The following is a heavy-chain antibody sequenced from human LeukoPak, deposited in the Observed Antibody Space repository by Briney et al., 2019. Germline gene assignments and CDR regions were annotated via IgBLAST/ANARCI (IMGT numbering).Heavy chain of an antibody. CDR2: INNSGST. CDR1: GGSFSGYY. Sequence: SETLSLTCAVYGGSFSGYYWSWIRQPPGKGLEWIGEINNSGSTNYNPSLKSRVTISVDTSKNQFSLKLSSVTAADTAVYYCARGGGYSSSWYPLYYGMDVWGQGTTVTVSS. CDR3: ARGGGYSSSWYPLYYGMDV. D-gene: IGHD6-13*01. V-gene: IGHV4-34*01. J-gene: IGHJ6*02.